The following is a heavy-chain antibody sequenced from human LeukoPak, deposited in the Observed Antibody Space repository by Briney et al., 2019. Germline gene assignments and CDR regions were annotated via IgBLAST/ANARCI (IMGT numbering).Heavy chain of an antibody. Sequence: GGSLRLSCAASGFTFSSYAMSWVRQAPGKGLEWVSLSGNGGSTYYADSVKGRFTISRDNSKNTLYLQMSSLRAEDTAVYYCAKDQKMHGDYWGQGTLVTVSS. V-gene: IGHV3-23*01. CDR2: SGNGGST. CDR1: GFTFSSYA. CDR3: AKDQKMHGDY. J-gene: IGHJ4*02.